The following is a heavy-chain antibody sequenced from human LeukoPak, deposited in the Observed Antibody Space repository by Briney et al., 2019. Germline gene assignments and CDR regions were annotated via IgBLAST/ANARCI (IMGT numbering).Heavy chain of an antibody. CDR3: ARHYYGSGSYYEFDY. CDR2: ISGSGGST. V-gene: IGHV3-23*01. D-gene: IGHD3-10*01. J-gene: IGHJ4*02. CDR1: GFTFSSYA. Sequence: PGGSLRLSCAASGFTFSSYAMSWVRQAPGKGLEWVSAISGSGGSTYYADSVKGRFTISRDNSKNTLYLQMNSPRAEDTAVYYCARHYYGSGSYYEFDYWGQGTLVTVSS.